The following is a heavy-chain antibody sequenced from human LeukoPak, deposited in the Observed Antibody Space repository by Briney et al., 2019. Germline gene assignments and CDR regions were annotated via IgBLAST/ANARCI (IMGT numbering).Heavy chain of an antibody. J-gene: IGHJ6*03. V-gene: IGHV4-34*01. CDR2: INHSGST. CDR1: GGSFRGYS. CDR3: ARVGYYYYYMDV. Sequence: SETLSLTCAVYGGSFRGYSWSWIRQPPGKGLEWIGEINHSGSTNYSPSLKSRVTISVDTSKNQFSLKLSSVTAADTAVYYCARVGYYYYYMDVWGKGTTVTVSS.